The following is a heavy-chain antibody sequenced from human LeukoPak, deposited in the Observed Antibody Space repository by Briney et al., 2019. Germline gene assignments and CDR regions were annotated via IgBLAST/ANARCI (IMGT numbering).Heavy chain of an antibody. CDR2: IIPILDIT. D-gene: IGHD3-22*01. CDR3: ARGFDYYDSSGYHPPDV. J-gene: IGHJ6*02. Sequence: SVKVSCKASGGTFSTYAISWVRQAPGQGLEWLGRIIPILDITSYAQKFQDRVTIIADKSTSTAYMELSSLRSEDTAVYYCARGFDYYDSSGYHPPDVWGQGTTVTVSS. CDR1: GGTFSTYA. V-gene: IGHV1-69*04.